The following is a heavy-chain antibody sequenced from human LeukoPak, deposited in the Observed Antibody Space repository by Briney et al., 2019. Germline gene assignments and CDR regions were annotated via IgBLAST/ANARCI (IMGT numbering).Heavy chain of an antibody. J-gene: IGHJ4*02. CDR2: IYTSGST. V-gene: IGHV4-4*07. Sequence: SEILSLTCTVSGGSISSYYWSWIRQPAGKGLEWIGRIYTSGSTNYNPSLKSRVTISVDTSKNQFSLKLSSVTAADTAVYYCARVCYDSSCDYWGQGTLVTVSS. CDR1: GGSISSYY. CDR3: ARVCYDSSCDY. D-gene: IGHD3-22*01.